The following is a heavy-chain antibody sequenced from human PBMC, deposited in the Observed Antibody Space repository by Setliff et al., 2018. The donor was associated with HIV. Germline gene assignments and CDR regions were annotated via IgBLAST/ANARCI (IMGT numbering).Heavy chain of an antibody. Sequence: SETLSLTCTVSGDFISSGNFHWNWIRQFAGKGLEWIADIYYSGRTNYNPSLKSRLTVSIDTSKNHLSLKLTSMTAADTAMYFCARGKDPGLYFDNWRQVMLVTVSS. V-gene: IGHV4-31*03. D-gene: IGHD2-15*01. CDR2: IYYSGRT. CDR1: GDFISSGNFH. CDR3: ARGKDPGLYFDN. J-gene: IGHJ4*02.